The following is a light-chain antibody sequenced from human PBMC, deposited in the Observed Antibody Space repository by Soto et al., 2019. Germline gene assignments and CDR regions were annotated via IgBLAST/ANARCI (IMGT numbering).Light chain of an antibody. CDR3: QQFYNYPRT. Sequence: AIRMTQSPSSFSASTGDRVFITCRATQDIGTYLAWYQQIPGKAPKLLIYDASTLQTGVPSRFSGSESRTDFTLTISYLQSEDFGTYYCQQFYNYPRTFGQGTKVDIK. CDR2: DAS. CDR1: QDIGTY. V-gene: IGKV1-8*01. J-gene: IGKJ1*01.